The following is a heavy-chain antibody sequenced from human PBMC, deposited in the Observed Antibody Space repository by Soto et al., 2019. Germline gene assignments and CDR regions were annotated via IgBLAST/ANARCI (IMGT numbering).Heavy chain of an antibody. J-gene: IGHJ6*02. V-gene: IGHV1-46*01. Sequence: ASVQVSCKASGYTFTSYYMHWVRQAPGQGLEWMGIINPSGGSTSYAQKFQGRVTMTRDTSTSTVYMELSSLRSEDTAVYYCASFSGSYSGPYYYGMDVWGQGTTVTVSS. CDR3: ASFSGSYSGPYYYGMDV. CDR2: INPSGGST. CDR1: GYTFTSYY. D-gene: IGHD1-26*01.